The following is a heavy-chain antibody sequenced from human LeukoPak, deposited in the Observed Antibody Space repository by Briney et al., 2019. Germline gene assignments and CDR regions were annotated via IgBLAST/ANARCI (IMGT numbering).Heavy chain of an antibody. CDR2: IIPIFGTA. CDR3: ARGPGDCSSTSCYTGWFDP. J-gene: IGHJ5*02. D-gene: IGHD2-2*02. Sequence: GSSVKVSCKASGGTFSRYAISWVRQAPGPGREWRGGIIPIFGTANYAQKFQGRVTITTDESTSTAYMELSSLRSEDTAVYYCARGPGDCSSTSCYTGWFDPWGQGTLVTVSS. CDR1: GGTFSRYA. V-gene: IGHV1-69*05.